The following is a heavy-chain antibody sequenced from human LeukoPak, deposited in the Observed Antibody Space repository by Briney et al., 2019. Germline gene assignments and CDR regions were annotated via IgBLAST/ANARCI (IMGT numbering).Heavy chain of an antibody. V-gene: IGHV4-59*12. CDR1: GGSINSYY. CDR3: ARIEYSGPLDY. J-gene: IGHJ4*02. CDR2: IYYSGST. Sequence: SESLSLTCTVSGGSINSYYWSWIRQPPGKGLEWIGYIYYSGSTSYSPSLKSRVTISVDTSKNQFSLKLSSVTAADTAVYYCARIEYSGPLDYWGQGTLVIVSS. D-gene: IGHD1-26*01.